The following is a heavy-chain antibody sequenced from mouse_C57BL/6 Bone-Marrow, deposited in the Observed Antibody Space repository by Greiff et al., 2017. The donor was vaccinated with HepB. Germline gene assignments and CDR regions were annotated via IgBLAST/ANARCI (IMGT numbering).Heavy chain of an antibody. CDR1: GYTFTSYG. CDR2: IYPRSGNT. V-gene: IGHV1-81*01. J-gene: IGHJ4*01. D-gene: IGHD1-1*01. Sequence: QVQLQQSGAELARPGASVKLSCKASGYTFTSYGISWVKQRTGQGLEWIGEIYPRSGNTYYNEKFKGKATLTADKSSSTAYMELRSLTSEDSAVYFCARMESTTVVGKYYAMDDWGQGTSVTVAS. CDR3: ARMESTTVVGKYYAMDD.